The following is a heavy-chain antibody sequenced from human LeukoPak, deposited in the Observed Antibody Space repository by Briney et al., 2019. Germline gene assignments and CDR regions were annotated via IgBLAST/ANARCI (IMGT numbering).Heavy chain of an antibody. CDR3: ARSNYYDSSGYYFDY. V-gene: IGHV3-66*01. CDR1: GFTVSSNY. CDR2: IYSGGST. D-gene: IGHD3-22*01. Sequence: GGSLRLSCAASGFTVSSNYMSWVRQAPGKGLEWVSVIYSGGSTYYADSVKGRFTISRDNSENTLYLQMNSLRAEDTAVYYCARSNYYDSSGYYFDYWGQGTLVTVSS. J-gene: IGHJ4*02.